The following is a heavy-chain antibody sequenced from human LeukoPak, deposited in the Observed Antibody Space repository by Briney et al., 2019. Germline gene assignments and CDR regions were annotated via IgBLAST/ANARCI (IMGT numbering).Heavy chain of an antibody. CDR3: ARDLNDFWSGYYSRSFPGY. D-gene: IGHD3-3*01. Sequence: ASVKVSCKASGNTFTSYAMHWVRQAPGQRLEWMGWINAGNGNTKYSQKFQGRVTITRDTSASTAYMELSSLRSEDTAVYYCARDLNDFWSGYYSRSFPGYWGQGTLVTVSS. J-gene: IGHJ4*02. CDR2: INAGNGNT. V-gene: IGHV1-3*01. CDR1: GNTFTSYA.